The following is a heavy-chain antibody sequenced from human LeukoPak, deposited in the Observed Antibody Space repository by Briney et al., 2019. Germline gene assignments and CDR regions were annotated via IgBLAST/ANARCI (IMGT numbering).Heavy chain of an antibody. CDR3: ARLRYSGYVKYYFDY. CDR1: GGSISSYY. Sequence: SETLSLTCTVSGGSISSYYWSWIRQPPGKGLEGIGYIYFSGSTNYSPSLKSRVTISVDTSKTQCSLKLPSVTAADTAVCYCARLRYSGYVKYYFDYWGQGNLVTVSS. J-gene: IGHJ4*02. D-gene: IGHD5-12*01. V-gene: IGHV4-59*01. CDR2: IYFSGST.